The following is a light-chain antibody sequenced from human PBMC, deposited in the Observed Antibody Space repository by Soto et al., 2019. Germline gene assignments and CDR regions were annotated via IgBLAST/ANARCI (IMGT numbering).Light chain of an antibody. J-gene: IGKJ5*01. V-gene: IGKV3-11*01. Sequence: ELVLTQSPSTLSLSPGARAILSCRASQFLSSYLAWYQQIPGQPPRLLIYDTSNRATGIPARFSGSRSGTDFTLTISSLEPEDFAVYFCHQRNKFGQGTRLEI. CDR3: HQRNK. CDR2: DTS. CDR1: QFLSSY.